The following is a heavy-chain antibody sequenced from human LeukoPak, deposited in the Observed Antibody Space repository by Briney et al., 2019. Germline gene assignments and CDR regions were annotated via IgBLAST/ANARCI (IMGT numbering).Heavy chain of an antibody. J-gene: IGHJ3*02. CDR3: ARPDDYGGNGDAFDI. Sequence: SETVSLTCTGGSISNYYWSWIRQPPGKGLEWVGYIYYSGSTNYNPSLKSRVTISVDTSKNQFSLKLSSVTAADTAVYYCARPDDYGGNGDAFDIWGQGTMVTVSS. CDR2: IYYSGST. CDR1: GSISNYY. D-gene: IGHD4-23*01. V-gene: IGHV4-59*01.